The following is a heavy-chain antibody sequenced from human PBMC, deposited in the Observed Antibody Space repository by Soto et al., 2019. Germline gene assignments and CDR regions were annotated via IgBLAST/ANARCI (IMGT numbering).Heavy chain of an antibody. J-gene: IGHJ1*01. Sequence: GGSLRLSCAASGFTVSSNYMSWVRQAPGKGLEWVSVIYSGGSTYYADSVKGRFTISRDNSKNTLYLQMNSLRAEDTAVYYCARDGMVRGVMGYFQHWGQGTLVTVSS. V-gene: IGHV3-66*01. CDR2: IYSGGST. CDR3: ARDGMVRGVMGYFQH. CDR1: GFTVSSNY. D-gene: IGHD3-10*01.